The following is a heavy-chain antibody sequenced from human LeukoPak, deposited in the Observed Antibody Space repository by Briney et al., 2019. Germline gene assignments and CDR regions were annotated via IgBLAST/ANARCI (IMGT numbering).Heavy chain of an antibody. D-gene: IGHD2-21*02. CDR2: IYTSGST. V-gene: IGHV4-4*07. J-gene: IGHJ4*02. CDR1: GGSISSYY. Sequence: PSETLSLTCTVSGGSISSYYWSWIRQPAGKGLEWIGRIYTSGSTNYNPSLKSRVTMSVDTSKNQFSLKLSSVTAADTAVYYCARHRAYCGGDCYSFDYWGQGTLVTVSS. CDR3: ARHRAYCGGDCYSFDY.